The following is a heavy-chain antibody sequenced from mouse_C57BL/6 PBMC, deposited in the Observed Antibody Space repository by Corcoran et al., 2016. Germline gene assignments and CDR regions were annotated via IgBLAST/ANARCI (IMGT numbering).Heavy chain of an antibody. Sequence: EFQLQQSGPGLVKPGASVKISCKASGYSFTDYNMNWVKQSNGKSLEWIGVINPNYGTTSYNQKFKGKATLTVDQSSSTAYMQLNSLTSEDSAVYYCASPDYYGSSYWYFDVWGTGTTVTVSS. CDR2: INPNYGTT. D-gene: IGHD1-1*01. J-gene: IGHJ1*03. CDR3: ASPDYYGSSYWYFDV. CDR1: GYSFTDYN. V-gene: IGHV1-39*01.